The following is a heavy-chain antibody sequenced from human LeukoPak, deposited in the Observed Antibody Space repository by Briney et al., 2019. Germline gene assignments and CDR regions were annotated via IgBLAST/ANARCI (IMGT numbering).Heavy chain of an antibody. Sequence: ASVKVSCKASGYTFTDYYMHWVRQAPGQGLEWMGIINPSGGSTSYAQKFQGRVIMTRDTSISTAYMELSRLRSDDTAVYYCARDLRWELLGGTGFDYWGQGTLVTVSS. CDR2: INPSGGST. D-gene: IGHD1-26*01. V-gene: IGHV1-2*02. CDR1: GYTFTDYY. CDR3: ARDLRWELLGGTGFDY. J-gene: IGHJ4*02.